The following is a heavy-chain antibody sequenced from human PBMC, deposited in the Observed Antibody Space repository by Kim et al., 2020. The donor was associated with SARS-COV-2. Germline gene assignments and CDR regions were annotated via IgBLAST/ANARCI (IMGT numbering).Heavy chain of an antibody. D-gene: IGHD6-19*01. J-gene: IGHJ6*02. CDR1: GGSISSYY. Sequence: SETLSLTCTVSGGSISSYYWSWIRQPAGKGLEWIGRIYTSGSTNYNPSLKSRVTMSVDTSKNQFSLKLSSVTAADTAVYYCARDLWTIAVAGFYYYYGMYVWGQGNTVTVSS. CDR3: ARDLWTIAVAGFYYYYGMYV. V-gene: IGHV4-4*07. CDR2: IYTSGST.